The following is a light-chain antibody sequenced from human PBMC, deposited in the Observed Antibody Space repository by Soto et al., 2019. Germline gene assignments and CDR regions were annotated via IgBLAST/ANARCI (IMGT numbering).Light chain of an antibody. J-gene: IGLJ2*01. CDR2: SND. CDR1: SSNIGSNT. CDR3: ATWDDSLNNVI. V-gene: IGLV1-44*01. Sequence: QSVLTQSPSASGSSGQKVSISCSGSSSNIGSNTVNWYQLVPGTAPKLLIYSNDQRPSAVPGRFSGSKSGTSASLTISGLQSEDEAYYYCATWDDSLNNVIFGGGTQLTVL.